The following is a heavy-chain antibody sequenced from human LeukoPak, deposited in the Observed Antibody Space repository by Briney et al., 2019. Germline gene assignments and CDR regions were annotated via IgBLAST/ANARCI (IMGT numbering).Heavy chain of an antibody. V-gene: IGHV4-39*07. CDR1: GGSISSSSYY. CDR2: NSGST. Sequence: SETLSLTCTVSGGSISSSSYYWGWIRQPPGKGLEWIGSNSGSTYYNPSLKSRVTISVDTSKNQVSLKLNSVTAADTAVYYCARALGAFDIWGQGTMVTVSS. J-gene: IGHJ3*02. CDR3: ARALGAFDI.